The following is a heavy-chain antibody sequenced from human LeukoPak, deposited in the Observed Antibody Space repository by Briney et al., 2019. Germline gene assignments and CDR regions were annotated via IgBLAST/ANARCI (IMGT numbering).Heavy chain of an antibody. CDR1: GFTFSSYA. J-gene: IGHJ4*02. Sequence: GGSLRLSCAASGFTFSSYAMHWVRQAPGKGLEWVAVISYDGSNKYYADSVRGRFTISRDNSKNTLYLQMNSLRAEDTAVYYCARDQGSGGSYYFDYWGQGTLVTVSS. CDR2: ISYDGSNK. D-gene: IGHD6-19*01. CDR3: ARDQGSGGSYYFDY. V-gene: IGHV3-30-3*01.